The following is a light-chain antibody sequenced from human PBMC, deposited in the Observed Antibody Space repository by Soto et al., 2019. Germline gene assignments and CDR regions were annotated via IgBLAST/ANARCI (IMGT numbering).Light chain of an antibody. CDR1: SSDVGGYNY. CDR3: SSYTSSSTLVV. Sequence: QSVLTQPASVSGSPGQSITISCTGTSSDVGGYNYVSWYQQHPGKAPKLMIYEVSNRPSGVSNRFSGSKSGNTASLTISGLQGEDEADYYCSSYTSSSTLVVFGGGTQLNVL. V-gene: IGLV2-14*01. CDR2: EVS. J-gene: IGLJ2*01.